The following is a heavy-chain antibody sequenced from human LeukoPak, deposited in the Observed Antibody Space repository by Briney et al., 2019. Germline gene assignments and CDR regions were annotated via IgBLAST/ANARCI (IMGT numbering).Heavy chain of an antibody. CDR3: AKEPLTGDPLYYFDY. D-gene: IGHD7-27*01. CDR2: IRYDGSNK. Sequence: GGSLRLSCAASGFTFSSYGMHWVRQAPGKGLEWVAFIRYDGSNKYYADSVKGRFTISRDNSKNTLYLQMNSLRAEDTAVYYCAKEPLTGDPLYYFDYWGQGTLVTVSS. CDR1: GFTFSSYG. V-gene: IGHV3-30*02. J-gene: IGHJ4*02.